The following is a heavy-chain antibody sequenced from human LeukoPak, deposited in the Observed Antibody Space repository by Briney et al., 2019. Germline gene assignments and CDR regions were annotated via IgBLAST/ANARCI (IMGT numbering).Heavy chain of an antibody. V-gene: IGHV1-46*01. CDR3: ARGGLSSGYYYVFDY. CDR2: INPSGGST. J-gene: IGHJ4*02. Sequence: ASVKVSCKASGYTFSSYYMRWVRQAPGQGLEWMGKINPSGGSTSYAQKFQGRVTMTRDTSTSTVYMDLSSLRSEDTAVYYCARGGLSSGYYYVFDYWGQGTLVTVSS. CDR1: GYTFSSYY. D-gene: IGHD3-22*01.